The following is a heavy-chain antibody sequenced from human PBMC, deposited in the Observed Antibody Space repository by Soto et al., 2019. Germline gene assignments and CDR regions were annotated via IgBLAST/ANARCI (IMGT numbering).Heavy chain of an antibody. Sequence: ASVKVSCKASGYTFTSYAMHWVRQAPGQRLEWMGWINAGNGNTKYSQKFQDRVTITRDTSASTAYMELSSLRSEDTAVYYCARVPGIQLWVPYDYWGQGALVTSPQ. V-gene: IGHV1-3*01. CDR2: INAGNGNT. CDR1: GYTFTSYA. J-gene: IGHJ4*02. CDR3: ARVPGIQLWVPYDY. D-gene: IGHD5-18*01.